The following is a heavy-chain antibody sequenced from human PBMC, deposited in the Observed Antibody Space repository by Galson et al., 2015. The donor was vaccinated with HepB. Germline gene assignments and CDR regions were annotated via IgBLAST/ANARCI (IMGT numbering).Heavy chain of an antibody. CDR3: ARDRLGYYDYKDV. CDR2: MNPNSGHT. J-gene: IGHJ6*03. V-gene: IGHV1-8*01. CDR1: GYTFTSYD. Sequence: SVKVSCKASGYTFTSYDIDWVRQATGQGLEWMGGMNPNSGHTDYAQKFQGRVTMTANTSIGTAYMELSSLRSEDTAVYYCARDRLGYYDYKDVWGQGTPITVSS. D-gene: IGHD3-16*01.